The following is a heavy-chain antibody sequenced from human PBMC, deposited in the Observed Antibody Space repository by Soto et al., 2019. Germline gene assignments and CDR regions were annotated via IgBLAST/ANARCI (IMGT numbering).Heavy chain of an antibody. D-gene: IGHD6-13*01. CDR3: ARTDGSSWYRYYFDY. V-gene: IGHV4-59*01. CDR1: GGSISSYY. CDR2: IYYSGST. Sequence: PSETLSLTCTVCGGSISSYYWSWIRQPPGKGLEWIGYIYYSGSTNYNPSLKSRVTISVDTSKNQFSLKLSSVTAADTAVYYCARTDGSSWYRYYFDYWGQGTLVTVSS. J-gene: IGHJ4*02.